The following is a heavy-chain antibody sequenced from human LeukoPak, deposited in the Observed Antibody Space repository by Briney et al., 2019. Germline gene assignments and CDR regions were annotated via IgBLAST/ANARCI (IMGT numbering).Heavy chain of an antibody. J-gene: IGHJ4*02. CDR2: ISAYNGNP. CDR3: ARDRLGGDLTGDRLY. Sequence: ASVKVSCKESGYPSDNFGLTWVRQAPGQGLEWMGWISAYNGNPHSAQKFRGRLTMSTDTSPTTPYLELRSLRSVDTAVYYCARDRLGGDLTGDRLYWGRGTRVSVS. V-gene: IGHV1-18*01. D-gene: IGHD4-17*01. CDR1: GYPSDNFG.